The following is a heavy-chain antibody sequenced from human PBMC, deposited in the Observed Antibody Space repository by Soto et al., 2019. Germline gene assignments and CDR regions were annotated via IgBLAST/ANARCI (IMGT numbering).Heavy chain of an antibody. D-gene: IGHD3-22*01. Sequence: ASVKVSCKASGYTFTSYGISWVRQAPGQGLEWMGWINAHNGNTDYAQKLQGRVTVTRDTSTSTAYMELRSLRSDDTAVYYCAMGYYDSSGYYYFPGYFDYWGQGTLVTVSS. V-gene: IGHV1-18*01. CDR2: INAHNGNT. CDR3: AMGYYDSSGYYYFPGYFDY. J-gene: IGHJ4*02. CDR1: GYTFTSYG.